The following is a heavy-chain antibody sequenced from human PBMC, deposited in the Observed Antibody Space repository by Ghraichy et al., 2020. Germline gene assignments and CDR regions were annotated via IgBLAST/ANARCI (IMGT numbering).Heavy chain of an antibody. CDR1: GFTFTSSA. Sequence: SVKVSCKASGFTFTSSAVQWVRQARGQRLEWIGWIVVGSGNTNYAQKFQERVTITRDMSTSTAYMELSSLRSEDTAVYYCAAGEKTSGSYFRYYYYGMDVWGQGTTVTVSS. CDR2: IVVGSGNT. CDR3: AAGEKTSGSYFRYYYYGMDV. J-gene: IGHJ6*02. V-gene: IGHV1-58*01. D-gene: IGHD1-26*01.